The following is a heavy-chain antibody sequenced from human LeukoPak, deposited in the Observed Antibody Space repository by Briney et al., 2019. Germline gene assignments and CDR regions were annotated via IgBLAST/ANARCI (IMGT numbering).Heavy chain of an antibody. D-gene: IGHD6-19*01. V-gene: IGHV4-59*01. CDR3: AREVWLDSSGWYVLDV. J-gene: IGHJ6*02. Sequence: SETLSLTCTVSGGSISSYYWNWIRQPPGKGLEWIGYIYYSGSTNYNPSLKSRVTISVDTPKNQFSLKLSSVTAADTAVYYRAREVWLDSSGWYVLDVWGQGTTVTVSS. CDR2: IYYSGST. CDR1: GGSISSYY.